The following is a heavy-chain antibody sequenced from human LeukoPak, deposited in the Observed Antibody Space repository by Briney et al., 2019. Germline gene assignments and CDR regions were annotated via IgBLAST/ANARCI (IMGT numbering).Heavy chain of an antibody. CDR3: GREGSSRTIDY. CDR1: GFTFRNFG. J-gene: IGHJ4*02. CDR2: IWYDGSKR. V-gene: IGHV3-33*01. D-gene: IGHD1/OR15-1a*01. Sequence: GGSLRLSCAASGFTFRNFGMHWVRKAPGKGLEWVTVIWYDGSKRYYADSVKGRFTISRDSSNNIVYLQMDGLRVDDSAVYYCGREGSSRTIDYWGQGTLVTVSS.